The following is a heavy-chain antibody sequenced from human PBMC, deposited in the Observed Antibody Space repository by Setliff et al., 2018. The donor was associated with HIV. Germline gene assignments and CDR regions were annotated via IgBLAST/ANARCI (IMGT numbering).Heavy chain of an antibody. CDR1: GGSFSDYY. V-gene: IGHV4-34*01. CDR2: INHSGSP. J-gene: IGHJ5*02. Sequence: SETLSLTCAVYGGSFSDYYWTWIRQSPGKGLEWIGEINHSGSPNYNPSLKNRVTISVDASKNQFSLKLSSLTAADTAVYYCARQYYYDSSGYYSNTNWFDPWGQGTL. CDR3: ARQYYYDSSGYYSNTNWFDP. D-gene: IGHD3-22*01.